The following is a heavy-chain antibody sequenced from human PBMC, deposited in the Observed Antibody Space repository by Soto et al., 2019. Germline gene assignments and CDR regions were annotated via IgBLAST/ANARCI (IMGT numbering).Heavy chain of an antibody. CDR1: GDSVSSNSAA. CDR3: ARDRRGSSSVISNYYYYGMDV. Sequence: SQTLSLTCAISGDSVSSNSAAWNWIRQSPSRGLEWLGRTYYRSKWYNDYAVSVKSRITINPDTSKNQFSLQLNSVTPEDTAVYYCARDRRGSSSVISNYYYYGMDVWGQGTTVTVSS. CDR2: TYYRSKWYN. V-gene: IGHV6-1*01. J-gene: IGHJ6*02. D-gene: IGHD6-6*01.